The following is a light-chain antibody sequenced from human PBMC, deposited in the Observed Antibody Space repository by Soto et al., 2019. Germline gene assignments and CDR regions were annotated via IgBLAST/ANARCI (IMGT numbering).Light chain of an antibody. CDR1: QSVDNY. J-gene: IGKJ5*01. Sequence: EIHRTHSPAILSVSRGEIATLSCRASQSVDNYLAWYQQKPVQAPRLVIYDASNWATGIPARFSGSGSGTDFTLTISRLEPDDFAVYYCQQYDTSPFTFGQGTRLDIK. CDR3: QQYDTSPFT. V-gene: IGKV3-11*01. CDR2: DAS.